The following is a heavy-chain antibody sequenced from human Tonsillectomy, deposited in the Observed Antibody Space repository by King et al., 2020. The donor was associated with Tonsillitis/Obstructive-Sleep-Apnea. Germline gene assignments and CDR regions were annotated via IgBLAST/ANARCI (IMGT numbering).Heavy chain of an antibody. CDR3: ARDCYDSSGYYHGYFQH. CDR1: GYTFINYD. Sequence: VQLVESGAEVKKPGASVKVSCKASGYTFINYDITWVRQAPGQGLEWMGWSRPYDGDTNYAQKLQGRVTMTSDTSTTTAYMEMRSLRSDDTAVYYCARDCYDSSGYYHGYFQHWGQGTLVTVSS. CDR2: SRPYDGDT. J-gene: IGHJ1*01. D-gene: IGHD3-22*01. V-gene: IGHV1-18*01.